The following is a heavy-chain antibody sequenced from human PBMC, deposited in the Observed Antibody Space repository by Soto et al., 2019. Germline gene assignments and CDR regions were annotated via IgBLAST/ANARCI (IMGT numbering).Heavy chain of an antibody. CDR3: VTSSGYH. CDR2: IWFDGTNE. CDR1: GFAFNTYG. V-gene: IGHV3-33*08. Sequence: QVPLVESGGGVVHPGMSLTLSCVASGFAFNTYGMNWVRQAPGGGLELVAVIWFDGTNEYYSDSVKGRFTIFRDNSRNTLHLQMRGLRVDDTAIYYCVTSSGYHWGQGTLVTVSS. D-gene: IGHD3-22*01. J-gene: IGHJ5*02.